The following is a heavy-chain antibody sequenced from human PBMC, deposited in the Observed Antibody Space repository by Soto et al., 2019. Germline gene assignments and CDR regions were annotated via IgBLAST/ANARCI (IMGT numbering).Heavy chain of an antibody. J-gene: IGHJ4*02. V-gene: IGHV4-59*01. CDR2: IYYSGST. Sequence: PSETLSLTCTVSGGSISSYYWSWIRQPPGKGLEWIGYIYYSGSTNYNPSLKSRVTISVDTSKNQFSLKLSSVTAADTAVYYCARGGVPAAMFDYWGQGTLVTVSS. CDR3: ARGGVPAAMFDY. CDR1: GGSISSYY. D-gene: IGHD2-2*01.